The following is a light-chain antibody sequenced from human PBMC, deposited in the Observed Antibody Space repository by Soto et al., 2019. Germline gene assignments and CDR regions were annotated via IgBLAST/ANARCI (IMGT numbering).Light chain of an antibody. CDR2: DAS. CDR3: QQRSNWPPKLT. J-gene: IGKJ4*01. CDR1: QSVGSY. V-gene: IGKV3-11*01. Sequence: EIVLTQSPATLSLSPGERATLSCRASQSVGSYLAWYQQKPGQAPRLLIYDASNRATGIPARFSGSGSGTDFTLTISSLEPEDFAVYYCQQRSNWPPKLTFGGGTKVEIK.